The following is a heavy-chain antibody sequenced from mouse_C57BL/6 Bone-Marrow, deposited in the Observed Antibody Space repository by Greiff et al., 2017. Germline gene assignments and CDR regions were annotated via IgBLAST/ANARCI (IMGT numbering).Heavy chain of an antibody. J-gene: IGHJ1*03. Sequence: EVQLQESGGGLVQPGGSLKLSCAASGIDFSRYWMSWVRRAPGKGLEWIGEINPDSSTINYAPSLKDKFIISRDNAKNTLYLQMSKVRSEDTALYDCARTGYGSSYDWYFDVWGTGTTVTVSS. CDR2: INPDSSTI. D-gene: IGHD1-1*01. CDR1: GIDFSRYW. CDR3: ARTGYGSSYDWYFDV. V-gene: IGHV4-1*01.